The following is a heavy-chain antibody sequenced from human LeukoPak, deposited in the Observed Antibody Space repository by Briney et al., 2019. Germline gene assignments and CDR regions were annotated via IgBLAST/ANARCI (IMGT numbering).Heavy chain of an antibody. V-gene: IGHV4-39*07. CDR3: ARPQLVVPAARNRGGWFDP. J-gene: IGHJ5*02. Sequence: SETLSLTCNVSGGSISSSSYYWGWIRQPPGKGLEWIGSVYYSGSTSSKQSLKGRVTISIDTSKNQFSLKLSSVTAADTAVYYCARPQLVVPAARNRGGWFDPWGQGTLVTVSS. D-gene: IGHD2-2*01. CDR1: GGSISSSSYY. CDR2: VYYSGST.